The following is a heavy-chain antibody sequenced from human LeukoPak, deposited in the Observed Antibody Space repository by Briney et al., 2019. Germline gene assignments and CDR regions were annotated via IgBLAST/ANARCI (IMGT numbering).Heavy chain of an antibody. D-gene: IGHD2-2*01. CDR3: AKVLRGYQLLCPFDY. CDR2: INTDGSST. J-gene: IGHJ4*02. Sequence: GGSLRLSCAASGFTFSSYWMHWVRQAPGKGLVWVSRINTDGSSTNYADSVKGRFTISRDNSKNTLYLQMNSLRAEDTAVYYCAKVLRGYQLLCPFDYWGQGTLVTVSS. V-gene: IGHV3-74*01. CDR1: GFTFSSYW.